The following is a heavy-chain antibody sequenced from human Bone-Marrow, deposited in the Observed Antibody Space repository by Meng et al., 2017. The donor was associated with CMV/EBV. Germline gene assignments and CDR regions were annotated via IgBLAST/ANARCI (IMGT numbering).Heavy chain of an antibody. D-gene: IGHD2/OR15-2a*01. CDR1: GYTFTAHY. CDR2: IHPHRGDT. V-gene: IGHV1-2*02. J-gene: IGHJ5*02. Sequence: ASVKVSCKASGYTFTAHYFHWVRQAPGQGLEWMGWIHPHRGDTNYAQQFQGRVTMTRDTSISTAYMELSRLRYDDTAVYYCARVLSSWFDPWGQGTLVPVSS. CDR3: ARVLSSWFDP.